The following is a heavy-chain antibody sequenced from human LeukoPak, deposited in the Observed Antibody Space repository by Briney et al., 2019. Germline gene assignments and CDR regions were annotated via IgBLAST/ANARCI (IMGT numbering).Heavy chain of an antibody. Sequence: PSETLTLTCAVYGGSFSGYYWSWIRQPPGKGLEWIGYIYYSGSTNYNPSLKSRVTISVDTSKNQFSLKLSSVTAADTAVYYCARRWAAAGTYYFDYWGQGTLVTVSS. D-gene: IGHD6-13*01. V-gene: IGHV4-59*08. CDR3: ARRWAAAGTYYFDY. CDR2: IYYSGST. J-gene: IGHJ4*02. CDR1: GGSFSGYY.